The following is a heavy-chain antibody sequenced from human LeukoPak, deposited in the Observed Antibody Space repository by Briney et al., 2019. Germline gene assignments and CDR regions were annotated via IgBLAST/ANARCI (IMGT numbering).Heavy chain of an antibody. Sequence: SETLSLTCAVYGGSFSGYYWSWIRQPPGKGLEWIGEINHSGSTNYNPSLKSRVTISVDTSKNQFSLKLSSVTAADTAVYYCARRRRTPRIAAAGGPSFDYWGQGTLVTVSS. D-gene: IGHD6-13*01. V-gene: IGHV4-34*01. CDR2: INHSGST. CDR3: ARRRRTPRIAAAGGPSFDY. CDR1: GGSFSGYY. J-gene: IGHJ4*02.